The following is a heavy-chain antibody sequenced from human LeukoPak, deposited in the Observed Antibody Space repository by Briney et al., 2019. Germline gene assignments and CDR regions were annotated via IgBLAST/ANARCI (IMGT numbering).Heavy chain of an antibody. D-gene: IGHD2-2*01. CDR1: GFTFSSYG. CDR3: AKGGGFSGHCSSTSCYLTSTSEVGAFDI. J-gene: IGHJ3*02. V-gene: IGHV3-30*02. Sequence: PGGSVRLSCAASGFTFSSYGMHWVRQAPGKGLEWVAFIRYDGSNKYYADSVKGRFTISRDNSKNTLYLQMNSLRAEDTAVYYYAKGGGFSGHCSSTSCYLTSTSEVGAFDIWGQGTMVTVSS. CDR2: IRYDGSNK.